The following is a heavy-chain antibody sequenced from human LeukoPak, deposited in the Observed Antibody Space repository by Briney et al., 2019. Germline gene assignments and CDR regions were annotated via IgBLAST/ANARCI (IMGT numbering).Heavy chain of an antibody. CDR3: ARDTTVASGMQH. CDR2: IYYGGTT. CDR1: GGSLSTYS. V-gene: IGHV4-59*01. J-gene: IGHJ1*01. Sequence: PSEILRLTCSVSGGSLSTYSWSWVRQSPGKRLEWIGYIYYGGTTNYNASLKSRATISADTAKNQLSLRLRSVTAADTAIYYCARDTTVASGMQHWGQGTLITVSS. D-gene: IGHD5-12*01.